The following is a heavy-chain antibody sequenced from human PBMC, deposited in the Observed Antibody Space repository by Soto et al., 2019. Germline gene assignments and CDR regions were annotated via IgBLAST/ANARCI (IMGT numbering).Heavy chain of an antibody. V-gene: IGHV4-4*02. CDR1: GGSISSSNC. Sequence: PSETLSLTCAVSGGSISSSNCWSWVRQPPGKGLEWIGEIYHSVSTNYNPSLKSRVTISVDKSKNQFSLKLSSVTAADTAVYYCAKRPTRDVLYDYWGQGTLVTVSS. CDR3: AKRPTRDVLYDY. D-gene: IGHD3-10*01. J-gene: IGHJ4*02. CDR2: IYHSVST.